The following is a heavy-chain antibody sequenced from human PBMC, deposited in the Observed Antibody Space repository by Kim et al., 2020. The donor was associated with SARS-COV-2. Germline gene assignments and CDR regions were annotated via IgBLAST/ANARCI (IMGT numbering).Heavy chain of an antibody. J-gene: IGHJ5*02. CDR3: ARSEGFGGVVWFDP. D-gene: IGHD3-10*01. CDR2: ISSNGGST. Sequence: GGSLRLSCAASGFTFSSYAMHWVRQAPGKGLEYVSAISSNGGSTYYANSVKGRFTISRDNSKNTLYLQMGSLRAEDMAVYYCARSEGFGGVVWFDPWGQGTLVTVSS. CDR1: GFTFSSYA. V-gene: IGHV3-64*01.